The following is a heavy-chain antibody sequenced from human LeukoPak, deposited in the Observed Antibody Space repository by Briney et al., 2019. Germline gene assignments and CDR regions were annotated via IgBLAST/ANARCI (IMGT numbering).Heavy chain of an antibody. CDR1: GGSISSSNW. Sequence: SETLPLTCAVSGGSISSSNWWSWVRQPPGKGLEWIGEIYHSGSTNYNPSLKSRVTISVDKSKNQFSLKLSSVTAADTAVYYCARVVAAAAPYFDYWGQGTLVTVSS. CDR2: IYHSGST. D-gene: IGHD6-13*01. J-gene: IGHJ4*02. V-gene: IGHV4-4*02. CDR3: ARVVAAAAPYFDY.